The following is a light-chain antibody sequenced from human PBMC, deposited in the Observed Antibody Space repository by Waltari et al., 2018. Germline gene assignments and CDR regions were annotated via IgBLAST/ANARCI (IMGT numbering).Light chain of an antibody. Sequence: NFMLTQPHSVSESPGKTVTISCTRSSGSIGDNFVQWYQQRPGSAPTIIIYDDDQKYSAVPVRFSAYVDRSANSASLTSSGLQTDDEADYHCQSQDTDLLKVFGGGTKVTVL. V-gene: IGLV6-57*03. CDR2: DDD. CDR1: SGSIGDNF. CDR3: QSQDTDLLKV. J-gene: IGLJ2*01.